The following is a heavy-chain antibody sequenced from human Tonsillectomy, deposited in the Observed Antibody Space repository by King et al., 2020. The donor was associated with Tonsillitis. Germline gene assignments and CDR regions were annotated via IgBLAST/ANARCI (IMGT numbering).Heavy chain of an antibody. D-gene: IGHD2-15*01. CDR3: ASSRCSGGSCFPDPYYFYGMDV. CDR1: GYTFTSYG. V-gene: IGHV1-18*04. CDR2: ISAYNGNA. J-gene: IGHJ6*02. Sequence: QPVQSGAEVKKPGASVKVSCKASGYTFTSYGISWVRQAPGQGLEWMGWISAYNGNANYAQKFQDRVTMTTDTSTTTAYMQLRSLRSDDTAIYYCASSRCSGGSCFPDPYYFYGMDVWGQGTTVTVSS.